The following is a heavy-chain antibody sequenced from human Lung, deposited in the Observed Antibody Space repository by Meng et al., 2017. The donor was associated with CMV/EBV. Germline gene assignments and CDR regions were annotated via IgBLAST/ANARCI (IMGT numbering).Heavy chain of an antibody. CDR1: GYTFTGYY. D-gene: IGHD7-27*01. CDR3: VRANLGSADY. CDR2: ITPSSGGT. J-gene: IGHJ4*02. Sequence: VQLLQSGAEVKKPGASVKVSFKASGYTFTGYYMHWLRQAPGQGLEWVGRITPSSGGTTYAQKFQGRVTMTRDTSISTAYMELSSLRSDDAAIYYCVRANLGSADYWGQGTLVTVSS. V-gene: IGHV1-2*06.